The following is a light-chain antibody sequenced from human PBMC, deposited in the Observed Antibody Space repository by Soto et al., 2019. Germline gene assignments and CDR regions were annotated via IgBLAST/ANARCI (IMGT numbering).Light chain of an antibody. CDR2: EVT. J-gene: IGLJ1*01. V-gene: IGLV2-14*01. CDR3: SSYTISTLV. CDR1: SSDVGGYNY. Sequence: QSALTQPASVSGSPGQSITISCTGTSSDVGGYNYVSWYQQHPGKAPKLVIYEVTKRPSGVSNRFSGSKSGNTASLTISGLQAEDETDYYCSSYTISTLVFATGTKLTVL.